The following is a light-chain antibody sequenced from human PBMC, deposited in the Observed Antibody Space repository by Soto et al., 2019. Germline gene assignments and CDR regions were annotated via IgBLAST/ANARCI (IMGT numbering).Light chain of an antibody. V-gene: IGLV1-47*01. CDR3: AVWDQILTGWV. CDR1: SSNIGSHF. CDR2: RDG. Sequence: QSVLTQPPSASGTPGQSLTISCSGSSSNIGSHFVYWYQHLPGTAPKLLIFRDGQRPSGVPARFFGSKSGTSASLAITGLRSEDEADYYCAVWDQILTGWVFGGGTKLTVL. J-gene: IGLJ3*02.